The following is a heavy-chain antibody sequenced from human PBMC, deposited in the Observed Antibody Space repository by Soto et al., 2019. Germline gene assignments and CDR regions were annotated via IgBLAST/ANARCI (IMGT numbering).Heavy chain of an antibody. CDR1: GGTISRYY. CDR2: MYNTGST. Sequence: QAQLQESGPGLVKPSETLSLTCTVSGGTISRYYWSWIRQPPGKGLEWIGYMYNTGSTVYNPSFKSRVTISVDTSKIEFSLKLNSVTAADTAVYYCARDLWGYCGTDCYPLDVWGQGTTVTVSS. V-gene: IGHV4-59*01. J-gene: IGHJ6*02. D-gene: IGHD2-21*02. CDR3: ARDLWGYCGTDCYPLDV.